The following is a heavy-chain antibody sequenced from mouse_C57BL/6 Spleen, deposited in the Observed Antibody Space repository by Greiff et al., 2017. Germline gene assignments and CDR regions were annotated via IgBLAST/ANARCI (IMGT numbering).Heavy chain of an antibody. V-gene: IGHV1-5*01. CDR3: TISDYDAMDY. CDR2: IYPGNSET. CDR1: GYTFTSYW. Sequence: VQLQQSGTVLARPGASVKMSCKTSGYTFTSYWMHWVKQRPGQGLEWIGAIYPGNSETSYNQKFKGKAKLTAVTSASTAYMELSSLTTEDSAVYYCTISDYDAMDYRGQGTSVTVSS. J-gene: IGHJ4*01.